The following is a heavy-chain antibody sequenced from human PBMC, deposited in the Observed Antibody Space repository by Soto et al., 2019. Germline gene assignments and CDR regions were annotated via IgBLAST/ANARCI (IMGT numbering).Heavy chain of an antibody. Sequence: PGGSLRLSCAASGFTFRSFSMNWVRQAPGKGLEWVTSISGSSTSIYYADSVKGRFTISRDNAKSSLYLQMNSLRAEDTAAYYCASARGSSWYFDYWGQGALVTVSS. CDR2: ISGSSTSI. J-gene: IGHJ4*02. CDR3: ASARGSSWYFDY. CDR1: GFTFRSFS. D-gene: IGHD6-13*01. V-gene: IGHV3-21*01.